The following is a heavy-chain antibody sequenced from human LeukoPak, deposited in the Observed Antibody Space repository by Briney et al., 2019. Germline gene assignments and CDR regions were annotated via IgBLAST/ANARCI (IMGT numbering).Heavy chain of an antibody. CDR2: ISSSGSTI. CDR1: GFTFSSYE. J-gene: IGHJ4*02. D-gene: IGHD6-19*01. V-gene: IGHV3-48*03. Sequence: GGSLRLSCAASGFTFSSYEMNWVRQAPGKGLEWVPYISSSGSTIYYADSVKGRFTISRDNAKNSLYLQMNSLRAEDTAVYYCARDIWLDPSFDYWGQGTLVTVSS. CDR3: ARDIWLDPSFDY.